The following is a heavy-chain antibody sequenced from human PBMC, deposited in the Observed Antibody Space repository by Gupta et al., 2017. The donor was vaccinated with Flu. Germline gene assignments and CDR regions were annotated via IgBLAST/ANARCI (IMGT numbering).Heavy chain of an antibody. Sequence: EVPLVESWGGFVQPGGSLRLSWSISGFTFNSYEMSWVRQAPGRWLEGSACISQRGDTDNTDPVRGRGYISRDNANNTMYLQMSGLRDEDTAIYYGARGHWDKWGQGTTVTVSS. CDR1: GFTFNSYE. D-gene: IGHD1-26*01. CDR2: ISQRGDT. V-gene: IGHV3-48*03. J-gene: IGHJ4*02. CDR3: ARGHWDK.